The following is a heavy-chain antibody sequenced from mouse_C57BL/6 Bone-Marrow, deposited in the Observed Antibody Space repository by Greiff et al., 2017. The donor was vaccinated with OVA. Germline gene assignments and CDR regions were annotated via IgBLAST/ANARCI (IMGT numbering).Heavy chain of an antibody. D-gene: IGHD1-1*01. CDR3: ARDYGSSYWDFDV. V-gene: IGHV1-26*01. J-gene: IGHJ1*03. CDR2: INPNNGGT. Sequence: VQLQQSGPELVKPGASVKISCKASGYTFTDYYMNWVKQSHGKSLEWIGDINPNNGGTSYNQKFKGKATLTVDKSSSTAYMVLRSLTSEDSAVYYCARDYGSSYWDFDVWGTGTTVTVSS. CDR1: GYTFTDYY.